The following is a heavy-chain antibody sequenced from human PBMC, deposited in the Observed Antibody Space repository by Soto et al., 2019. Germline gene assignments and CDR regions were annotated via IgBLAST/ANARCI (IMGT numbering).Heavy chain of an antibody. Sequence: QVQLVQSGAEVKKTGSSVKVSCKASGGTFSIYGFSWVRQAPGQGPEWIGGIIPILTTPNYAQKFQGRVTIVAVESTTTVYMELCSLKFEDTAVYYCATSVGIAPTGEDGMDVWGQGTSVTVSS. J-gene: IGHJ6*02. V-gene: IGHV1-69*01. CDR1: GGTFSIYG. CDR3: ATSVGIAPTGEDGMDV. D-gene: IGHD2-8*02. CDR2: IIPILTTP.